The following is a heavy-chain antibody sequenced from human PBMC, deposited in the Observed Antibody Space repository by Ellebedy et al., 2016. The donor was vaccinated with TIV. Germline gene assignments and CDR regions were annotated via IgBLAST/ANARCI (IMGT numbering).Heavy chain of an antibody. Sequence: ASVKVSXXASGYTFTSYGISWVRQAPGQGLEWMGWISAYNGNTNYAQKLQGRVTMTTDTSTSTAYMELRSLRSDDTAVYYCAMVRWDILTGCPYYWGQGTLVTVSS. D-gene: IGHD3-9*01. J-gene: IGHJ4*02. CDR2: ISAYNGNT. CDR3: AMVRWDILTGCPYY. V-gene: IGHV1-18*01. CDR1: GYTFTSYG.